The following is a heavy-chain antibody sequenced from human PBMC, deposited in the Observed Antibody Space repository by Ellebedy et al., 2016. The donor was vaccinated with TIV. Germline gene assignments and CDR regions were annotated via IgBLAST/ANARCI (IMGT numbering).Heavy chain of an antibody. D-gene: IGHD3-9*01. J-gene: IGHJ3*02. Sequence: GESLKISCAASGFTVSDNYIIWVRQASGKGLEWVSGINSGGDTYYKDSVKGRFIISRDNSNNMVFLQMNGLSAEDTARYYCVRGGETYFDDAFDIWGQGTMVTVSS. CDR2: INSGGDT. CDR1: GFTVSDNY. CDR3: VRGGETYFDDAFDI. V-gene: IGHV3-53*01.